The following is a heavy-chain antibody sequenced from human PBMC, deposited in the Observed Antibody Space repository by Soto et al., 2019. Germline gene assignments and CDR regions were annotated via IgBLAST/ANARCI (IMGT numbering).Heavy chain of an antibody. D-gene: IGHD3-10*01. J-gene: IGHJ4*02. CDR3: AKWFREVLLETPFDH. CDR2: ISGSHTT. Sequence: PGGSLRLSCAASGFTFSNYAMSWVRQAPGKGLEWVSLISGSHTTYYADSVKGRFTISRDNSKNTLYLQMSSLRAEDTAVYYCAKWFREVLLETPFDHWGQGTLVTVSS. V-gene: IGHV3-23*01. CDR1: GFTFSNYA.